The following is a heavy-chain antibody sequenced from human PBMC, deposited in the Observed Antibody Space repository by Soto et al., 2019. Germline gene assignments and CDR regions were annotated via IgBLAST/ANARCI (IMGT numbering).Heavy chain of an antibody. CDR1: GGTFSSYA. CDR3: ARVDPYYDFWSGYGGGYFDY. J-gene: IGHJ4*02. D-gene: IGHD3-3*01. V-gene: IGHV1-69*06. Sequence: SVKVSCKASGGTFSSYAISWVRQAPGQGLEWMGGIIPIFGTANYAQKFQGRVTITADKSTSTAYMELSSLRSEDTAVYYCARVDPYYDFWSGYGGGYFDYWGQGTLVTVSS. CDR2: IIPIFGTA.